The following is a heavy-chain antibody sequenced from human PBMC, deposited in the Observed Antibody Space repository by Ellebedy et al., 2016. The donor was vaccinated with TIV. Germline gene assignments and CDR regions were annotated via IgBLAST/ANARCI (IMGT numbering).Heavy chain of an antibody. J-gene: IGHJ4*02. CDR1: GFTFSPYS. Sequence: PGGSLRLSCVASGFTFSPYSMNWVRQAPGTGLGWVSYICSLSSTIYYADSVKGRFTVSRDNAKDSLYLQMDSLRADDTAVYYCARAGDYNLLSPAGGYWGQGTLVTVSS. CDR2: ICSLSSTI. CDR3: ARAGDYNLLSPAGGY. D-gene: IGHD4-17*01. V-gene: IGHV3-48*01.